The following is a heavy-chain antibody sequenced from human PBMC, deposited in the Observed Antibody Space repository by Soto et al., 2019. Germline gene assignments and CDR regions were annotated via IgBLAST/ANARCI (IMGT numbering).Heavy chain of an antibody. J-gene: IGHJ4*02. Sequence: SLRLSCAASGFTFSDYYMTWIRQAPGRGLEWVSYISGSGTDKSYADSVKGRFTISKDNADNSLFLQMNNLRAEDTAVYYCAKLVTTAAAGTFDYWGQGTLVTVSS. CDR2: ISGSGTDK. V-gene: IGHV3-11*01. CDR3: AKLVTTAAAGTFDY. D-gene: IGHD6-13*01. CDR1: GFTFSDYY.